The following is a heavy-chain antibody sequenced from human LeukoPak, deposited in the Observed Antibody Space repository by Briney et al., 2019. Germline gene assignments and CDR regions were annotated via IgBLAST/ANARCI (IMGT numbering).Heavy chain of an antibody. J-gene: IGHJ4*02. CDR1: GYTFTSYD. CDR3: SRDSGYCSGGSCWYFDF. D-gene: IGHD2-15*01. V-gene: IGHV1-2*02. CDR2: INPNSGGT. Sequence: ASVKVSCKASGYTFTSYDINWERQAPGQGLEWMGWINPNSGGTNYAQKFQGRVTMTRDTSMSTASLELSGLRSDDTAVYYSSRDSGYCSGGSCWYFDFWGRGTLVVVSA.